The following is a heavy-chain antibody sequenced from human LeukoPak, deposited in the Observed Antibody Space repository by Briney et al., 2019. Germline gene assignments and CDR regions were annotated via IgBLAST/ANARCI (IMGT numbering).Heavy chain of an antibody. D-gene: IGHD3-10*01. V-gene: IGHV4-34*01. CDR3: AVTGSGSYKRNDYYYCGMDD. CDR2: INHSGST. Sequence: SETQSLTCAADGGSFSGYYWSWMRQPPGKGLEWIGEINHSGSTNYNQSLKSRVTITVDTSKNQFSLKLSSVTAADTAVYYCAVTGSGSYKRNDYYYCGMDDWGQGTTVTVSS. J-gene: IGHJ6*02. CDR1: GGSFSGYY.